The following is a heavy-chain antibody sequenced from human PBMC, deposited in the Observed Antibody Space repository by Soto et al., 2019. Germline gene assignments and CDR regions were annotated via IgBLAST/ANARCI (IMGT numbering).Heavy chain of an antibody. CDR1: GFTSSSYE. CDR3: ARVKRWGTIFDFDY. J-gene: IGHJ4*02. Sequence: PGGSLRLSCAASGFTSSSYEMNWVRQAPGKGLEWVSYISSSGSTIYYADSVKGRFTISRDNAKNSLYLQMNSLRAEDTAVYYCARVKRWGTIFDFDYWGQGTLVTVSS. D-gene: IGHD3-3*01. CDR2: ISSSGSTI. V-gene: IGHV3-48*03.